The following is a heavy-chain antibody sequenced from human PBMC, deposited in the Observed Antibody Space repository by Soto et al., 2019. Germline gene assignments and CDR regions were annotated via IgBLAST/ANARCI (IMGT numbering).Heavy chain of an antibody. D-gene: IGHD3-22*01. CDR2: IYYSGST. J-gene: IGHJ4*02. Sequence: SETLSLTCTVSGGSISSSSYYWGWIRQPPGKGLEWIGSIYYSGSTYYNPSLKSRVTISVDTSKNQLSLKLSSVTAADTAVYYCARSRIVVVITLGFDYSGQATLVTVSS. V-gene: IGHV4-39*01. CDR3: ARSRIVVVITLGFDY. CDR1: GGSISSSSYY.